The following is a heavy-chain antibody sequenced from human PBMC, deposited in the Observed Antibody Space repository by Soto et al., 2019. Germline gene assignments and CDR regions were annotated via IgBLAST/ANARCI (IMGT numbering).Heavy chain of an antibody. D-gene: IGHD3-10*01. CDR3: AREGTMVRGVWDWFDP. J-gene: IGHJ5*02. CDR1: GGSISSCGYY. Sequence: QVQLQESGPGLVKPSQTLSLTCTVSGGSISSCGYYWSWIRQHPGKGLEWVGYISYSGSTYYNPSIKSRVTITVDTPKNQFTLKLSSVTAVDTAVYYCAREGTMVRGVWDWFDPWGQGTLVTVSS. V-gene: IGHV4-31*03. CDR2: ISYSGST.